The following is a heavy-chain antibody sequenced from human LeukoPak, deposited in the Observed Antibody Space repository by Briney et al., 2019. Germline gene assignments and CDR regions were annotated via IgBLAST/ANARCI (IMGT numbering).Heavy chain of an antibody. Sequence: GGSLILSCAASGFTFSTNWMTWVRQAPGKGLEWVANIRQDGSEKYYVDSVEGRFTISRDNAKKSLFLQMNSLRAEDTAVYYCARDMRGDGFDIWGQGTMVTVSS. J-gene: IGHJ3*02. D-gene: IGHD2-2*01. CDR2: IRQDGSEK. V-gene: IGHV3-7*04. CDR1: GFTFSTNW. CDR3: ARDMRGDGFDI.